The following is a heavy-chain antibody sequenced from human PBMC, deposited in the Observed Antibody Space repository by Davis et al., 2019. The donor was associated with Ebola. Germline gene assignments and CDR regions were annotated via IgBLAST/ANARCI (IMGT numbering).Heavy chain of an antibody. CDR2: ISWHTVKT. Sequence: GGSLRLSCAFSGFSASLYSMNWVRQPPGQGLEWVASISWHTVKTGYSDSVKGRFTISRDNAKKSLYLEMNNVKLEDAGSYYCAKDKGSGYYNEANMNNFYYYYAMDVWGKGTTVTVSS. CDR1: GFSASLYS. J-gene: IGHJ6*04. V-gene: IGHV3-9*02. CDR3: AKDKGSGYYNEANMNNFYYYYAMDV. D-gene: IGHD5-12*01.